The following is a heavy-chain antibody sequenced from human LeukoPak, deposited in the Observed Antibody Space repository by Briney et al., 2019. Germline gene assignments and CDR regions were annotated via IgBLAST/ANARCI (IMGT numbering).Heavy chain of an antibody. D-gene: IGHD3-3*01. CDR1: GFTFSSYA. CDR3: ARGYYDFWSGYSTPFDY. J-gene: IGHJ4*02. V-gene: IGHV3-23*01. Sequence: PGGSLRLSCAASGFTFSSYAMSWVRQAPGKGLEWVSAISGSGGSTYYADSVKGRFTTSRDNAKNSLYLQMNSLRAEDTAVYYCARGYYDFWSGYSTPFDYWGQGTLVTVSS. CDR2: ISGSGGST.